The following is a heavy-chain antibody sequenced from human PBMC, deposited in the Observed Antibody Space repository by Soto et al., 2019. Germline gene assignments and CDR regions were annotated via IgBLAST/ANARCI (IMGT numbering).Heavy chain of an antibody. CDR2: IIPILNSP. J-gene: IGHJ6*02. Sequence: GASVKVSCKASGGTFGSYAITWVRRAPGQGLEWLGGIIPILNSPAYAQKFQARVVITADEITNTAYMELNSLRFDDTAVYYCAREARYCTSATCPKFYDMGVWGQGTTVTVSS. D-gene: IGHD2-2*01. CDR1: GGTFGSYA. CDR3: AREARYCTSATCPKFYDMGV. V-gene: IGHV1-69*13.